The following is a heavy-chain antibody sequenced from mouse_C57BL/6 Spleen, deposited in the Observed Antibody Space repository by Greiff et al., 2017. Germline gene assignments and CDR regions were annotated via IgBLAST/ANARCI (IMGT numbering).Heavy chain of an antibody. Sequence: QVQLQQSGAELVRPGASVKLSCKASGYTFTDYYINWVKQRPGQGLEWIARIYPGSGNTYYNEKFKGKATLTAEKSSSTAYMQLSSLTSEDSAVYFCARSHYYGSSPYYFDYWGQGTTLTVSS. V-gene: IGHV1-76*01. D-gene: IGHD1-1*01. J-gene: IGHJ2*01. CDR2: IYPGSGNT. CDR1: GYTFTDYY. CDR3: ARSHYYGSSPYYFDY.